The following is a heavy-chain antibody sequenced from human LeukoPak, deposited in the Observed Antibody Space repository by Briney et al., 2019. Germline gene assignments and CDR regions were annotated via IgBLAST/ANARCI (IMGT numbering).Heavy chain of an antibody. V-gene: IGHV4-61*02. J-gene: IGHJ4*02. CDR2: IWADGAP. D-gene: IGHD3-22*01. Sequence: SQTLSLTCTVSGGSISSGNYYWSWIRQPAGKGLEWIGRIWADGAPTYRPSLKSRVTISVDTSKNQFSPRLSSVTAADTAVYYCARGRDSRGYQFMGFDSWGQGALVTVSS. CDR3: ARGRDSRGYQFMGFDS. CDR1: GGSISSGNYY.